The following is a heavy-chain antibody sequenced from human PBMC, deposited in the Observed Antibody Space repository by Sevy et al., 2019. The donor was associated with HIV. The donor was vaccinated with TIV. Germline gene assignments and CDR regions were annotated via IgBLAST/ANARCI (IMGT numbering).Heavy chain of an antibody. CDR2: IRNRPNRHTT. J-gene: IGHJ6*03. CDR1: GFTFSDHY. Sequence: GGSLRLSCAASGFTFSDHYVDWVRQAPGKGLEWVGRIRNRPNRHTTEYAASVEGRFTISRGDQKNSLYLQMNSLKTEDSAVYYCVRGPNCGVGGCQQISPYCLDVWGKGATVTVSS. CDR3: VRGPNCGVGGCQQISPYCLDV. D-gene: IGHD2-21*01. V-gene: IGHV3-72*01.